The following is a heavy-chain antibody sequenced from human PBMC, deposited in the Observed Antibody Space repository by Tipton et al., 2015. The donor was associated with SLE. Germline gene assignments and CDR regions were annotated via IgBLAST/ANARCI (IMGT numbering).Heavy chain of an antibody. J-gene: IGHJ4*02. CDR2: IYYSGTT. V-gene: IGHV4-31*03. CDR3: VVCSPSSCSYFDY. D-gene: IGHD2-2*01. CDR1: GGSISSRSSY. Sequence: GLVKPSETLSLTCTVSGGSISSRSSYWSWIRQHPGKGLEWIGYIYYSGTTYYNPSLTSRVTISLDTSKNQFSLNLSSMTAADTAVYYCVVCSPSSCSYFDYWGQGTLVTVSS.